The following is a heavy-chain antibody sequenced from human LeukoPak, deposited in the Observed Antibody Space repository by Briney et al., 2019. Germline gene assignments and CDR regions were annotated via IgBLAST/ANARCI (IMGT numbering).Heavy chain of an antibody. V-gene: IGHV3-30*02. CDR2: IRSDGTKT. CDR3: AKDRPYYYGSGTNYMDV. J-gene: IGHJ6*03. Sequence: PGGSLRLSCAASGFTFSIYGMHWVRQAPGKGLEWVTFIRSDGTKTHYADSVKGRFTISRDNSKNTLYLQMNSLRAEDTAVYYCAKDRPYYYGSGTNYMDVWGKGTTVTISS. CDR1: GFTFSIYG. D-gene: IGHD3-10*01.